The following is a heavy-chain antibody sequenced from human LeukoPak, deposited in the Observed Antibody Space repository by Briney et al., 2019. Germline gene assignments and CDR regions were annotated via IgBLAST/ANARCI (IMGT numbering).Heavy chain of an antibody. J-gene: IGHJ4*02. D-gene: IGHD5-18*01. CDR2: IDYSGST. Sequence: SETLSLTCTVSGGSISTFYWSWIRQPPGKGLEGIGYIDYSGSTNYNPSLKTRGILSVDTSTNQFSLKLSSVTAADTAVYYCARGGRGYSYEIDYWGQGTLVTVSS. V-gene: IGHV4-59*01. CDR3: ARGGRGYSYEIDY. CDR1: GGSISTFY.